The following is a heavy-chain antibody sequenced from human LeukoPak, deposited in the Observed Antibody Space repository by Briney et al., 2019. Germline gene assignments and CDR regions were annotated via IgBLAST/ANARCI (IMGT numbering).Heavy chain of an antibody. Sequence: PSETLSLTCSVSGDSISNSSYYWGWIRQPAGKGLEWIGRIYTSGSTNYNPSLKSRVTISVDTSRNQFSLKLSSVTAADTAVYYCARDTPHQDGAGEDFDYWGQGTLVTVSS. CDR3: ARDTPHQDGAGEDFDY. J-gene: IGHJ4*02. CDR1: GDSISNSSYY. D-gene: IGHD7-27*01. CDR2: IYTSGST. V-gene: IGHV4-61*02.